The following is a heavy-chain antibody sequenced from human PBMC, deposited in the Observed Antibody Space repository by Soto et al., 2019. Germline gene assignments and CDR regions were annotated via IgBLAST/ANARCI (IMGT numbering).Heavy chain of an antibody. J-gene: IGHJ4*02. Sequence: GGSLRLSCAASGFTFSDYYMSWIRQAPGKGLEWVSYISSSGSTIYYADSVKGRFTISRDNAKNSLYLQMNRLRAEDTAVYYCARVINDDFWSGYYNFDYWGQGSLVTVSS. CDR2: ISSSGSTI. V-gene: IGHV3-11*01. CDR1: GFTFSDYY. CDR3: ARVINDDFWSGYYNFDY. D-gene: IGHD3-3*01.